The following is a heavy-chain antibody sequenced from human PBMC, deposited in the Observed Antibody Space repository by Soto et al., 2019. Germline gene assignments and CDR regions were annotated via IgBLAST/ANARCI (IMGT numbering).Heavy chain of an antibody. CDR1: GVSISSYY. CDR3: ARAPAPGTYYYGMDV. Sequence: SETLSLTCTVSGVSISSYYWTWIRQSPGKELEWIGYIYYTGSTKYNPSLESRVTISIDTSKNQFSLNLRSVTAADTAVYYCARAPAPGTYYYGMDVWDQGTTVT. CDR2: IYYTGST. V-gene: IGHV4-59*01. J-gene: IGHJ6*02. D-gene: IGHD3-10*01.